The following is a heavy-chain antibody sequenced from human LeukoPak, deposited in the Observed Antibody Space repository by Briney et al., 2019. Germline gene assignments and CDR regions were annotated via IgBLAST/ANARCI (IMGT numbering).Heavy chain of an antibody. D-gene: IGHD6-19*01. CDR1: GFTFSSYG. J-gene: IGHJ6*03. V-gene: IGHV3-23*01. CDR2: ISGSGGST. CDR3: ARTGSGFYYYYYYMDV. Sequence: GGTLRLSCAASGFTFSSYGMSWVRQAPGKGLEWVSAISGSGGSTYYADSVKGRLTISRDNSKNTLYLQMNSLRAEDTAVYYCARTGSGFYYYYYYMDVWGKGTTVTISS.